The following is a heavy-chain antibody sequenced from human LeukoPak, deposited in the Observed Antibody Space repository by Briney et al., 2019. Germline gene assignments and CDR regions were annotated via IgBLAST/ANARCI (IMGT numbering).Heavy chain of an antibody. J-gene: IGHJ4*02. CDR3: ARDRYTGSYPFDH. CDR1: GFTFSSYS. CDR2: ISSSGSTI. V-gene: IGHV3-48*04. Sequence: GGSLRLSCAASGFTFSSYSMNWVRQAPGKGLEWVSYISSSGSTIYYADSVKGRFTMSRDNAKNSLYLQMNSLRADDTAVYYCARDRYTGSYPFDHWGQGTLVTVSS. D-gene: IGHD1-26*01.